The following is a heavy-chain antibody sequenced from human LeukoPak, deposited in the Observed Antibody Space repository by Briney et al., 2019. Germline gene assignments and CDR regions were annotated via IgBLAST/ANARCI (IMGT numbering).Heavy chain of an antibody. D-gene: IGHD6-19*01. J-gene: IGHJ4*02. Sequence: GESLKISCKGSGYSFTNYWIGWVRQMPGKGLEWMGVIYPGGSGIRYSPSFQGQVTISADKSISTAYLQWSTLKASDTAMYYCARPGVAGTAAYFDSWGQGTLVTVFS. CDR1: GYSFTNYW. V-gene: IGHV5-51*01. CDR3: ARPGVAGTAAYFDS. CDR2: IYPGGSGI.